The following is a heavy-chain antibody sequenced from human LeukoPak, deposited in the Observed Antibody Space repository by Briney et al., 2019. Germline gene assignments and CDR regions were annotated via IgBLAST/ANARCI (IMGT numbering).Heavy chain of an antibody. Sequence: ASETLSLTCTVSSGSVSSDSYYWSWIRQPPGKGLEWIGYIYYSGSTSYNPSLKSRVTISVDTSKNQFSLKLSSVTTADTAVYYCARESTGIDSWGQGTLVTVSS. J-gene: IGHJ4*02. CDR2: IYYSGST. D-gene: IGHD7-27*01. CDR1: SGSVSSDSYY. CDR3: ARESTGIDS. V-gene: IGHV4-61*01.